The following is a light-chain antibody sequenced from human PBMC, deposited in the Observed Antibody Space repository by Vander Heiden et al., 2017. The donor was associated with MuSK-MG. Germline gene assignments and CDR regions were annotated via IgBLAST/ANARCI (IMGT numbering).Light chain of an antibody. CDR1: KLGDKY. CDR2: QDS. Sequence: SYELTQPPSVSVSPGQTASITCSGDKLGDKYACWYQQKPGQSPVLVIYQDSKRPSGIPERVSGSNSGNTATLTISGTQAMDESDYYCQEWDSSTVVLGGGTKLTVL. CDR3: QEWDSSTVV. V-gene: IGLV3-1*01. J-gene: IGLJ2*01.